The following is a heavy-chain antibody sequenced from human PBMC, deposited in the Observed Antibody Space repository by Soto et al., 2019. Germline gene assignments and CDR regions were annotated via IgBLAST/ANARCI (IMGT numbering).Heavy chain of an antibody. Sequence: VKVSCKASGYTFTSYGISWVRQAPGQGLEWMGWISAYNGNTNYAQKLQGRVTMTTDSSTSTAYMELRSLRSDDTAVYYCARYKFDFWSGYYNYFDYWGQGTLVTVSS. V-gene: IGHV1-18*01. CDR3: ARYKFDFWSGYYNYFDY. CDR1: GYTFTSYG. CDR2: ISAYNGNT. J-gene: IGHJ4*02. D-gene: IGHD3-3*01.